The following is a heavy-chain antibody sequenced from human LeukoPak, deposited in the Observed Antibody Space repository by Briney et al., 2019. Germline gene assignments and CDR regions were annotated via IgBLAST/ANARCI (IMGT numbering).Heavy chain of an antibody. J-gene: IGHJ4*02. CDR3: ARGVQVVPAAIPYFDY. CDR2: IYYSGST. D-gene: IGHD2-2*01. CDR1: GGSLSSYY. Sequence: SETLSLTCTVSGGSLSSYYWSWIRQPPGKGLEWIGYIYYSGSTNYNPSLKSRVTISVDTSKNQFSLKLSSVTAADTAVYYCARGVQVVPAAIPYFDYWGQGTLVTVSS. V-gene: IGHV4-59*01.